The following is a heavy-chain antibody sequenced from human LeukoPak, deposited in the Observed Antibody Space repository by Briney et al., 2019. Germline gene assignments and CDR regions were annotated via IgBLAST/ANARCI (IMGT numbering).Heavy chain of an antibody. Sequence: GGSLRLSCAASGFTFSSYAMSWVRQAPGKGLEWVSSISSSSSYIYYADSVKGRFTISRDNAKNSLYLQMNSLRAEDTAVYYCARDKQWLTIGGFDYWGQGTLVTVSS. CDR2: ISSSSSYI. CDR3: ARDKQWLTIGGFDY. J-gene: IGHJ4*02. CDR1: GFTFSSYA. D-gene: IGHD6-19*01. V-gene: IGHV3-21*01.